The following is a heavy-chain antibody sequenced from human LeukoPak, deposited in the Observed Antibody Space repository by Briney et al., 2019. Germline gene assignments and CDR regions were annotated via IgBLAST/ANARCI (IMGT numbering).Heavy chain of an antibody. Sequence: KTSETLSLTCTVSGGSISSSSYYWGWIRQPPGKGLEWIGSIYYSGSTYYNPSLKSRVTISVDTSKNQFSLKLSSVTAADTAVYYCARHGSLLRYFDWLLQYYFDYWGQGTLVTVSS. J-gene: IGHJ4*02. CDR3: ARHGSLLRYFDWLLQYYFDY. CDR1: GGSISSSSYY. D-gene: IGHD3-9*01. V-gene: IGHV4-39*01. CDR2: IYYSGST.